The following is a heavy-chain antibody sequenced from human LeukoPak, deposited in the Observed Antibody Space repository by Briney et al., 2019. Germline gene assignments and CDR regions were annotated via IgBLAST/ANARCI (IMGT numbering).Heavy chain of an antibody. CDR3: VSITMIVVVIDY. CDR2: ISGSGGST. V-gene: IGHV3-23*01. CDR1: GFTFSSYA. D-gene: IGHD3-22*01. Sequence: HAGGSLRLSCAASGFTFSSYAMSWVRQAPGKGPEWVSAISGSGGSTYYADSVKGRFTISRDNSKNTLYLQMNSLRAEDTAVYYCVSITMIVVVIDYWGQGTLVTVSS. J-gene: IGHJ4*02.